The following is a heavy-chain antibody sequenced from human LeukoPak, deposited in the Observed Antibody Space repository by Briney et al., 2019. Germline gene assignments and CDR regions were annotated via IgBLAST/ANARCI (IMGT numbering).Heavy chain of an antibody. V-gene: IGHV3-23*01. CDR3: AKNFGSSSRRGYFDY. CDR2: TSDTGGST. D-gene: IGHD6-6*01. J-gene: IGHJ4*02. Sequence: GGSLRLSCAASGFTFSNYAMSWVRQAPGEGLEWVSGTSDTGGSTYYADSGKGRFTISRDNSKNTLYLQMNSLRAEDTAVYYCAKNFGSSSRRGYFDYWGQGTLVTVSS. CDR1: GFTFSNYA.